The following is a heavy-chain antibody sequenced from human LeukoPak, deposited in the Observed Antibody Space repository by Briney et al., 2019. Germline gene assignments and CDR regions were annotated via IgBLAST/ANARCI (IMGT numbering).Heavy chain of an antibody. V-gene: IGHV3-9*01. J-gene: IGHJ4*02. D-gene: IGHD3-3*01. CDR2: ISWNSGTI. Sequence: GGSLRLSCAGSGFIFNNYAMHWVRQPPGKGLEWVSGISWNSGTIDYADSVRGRFTISRDNTMNSLYLQMSSLRAEDTAVYYCATDRGWRTSGYYLYYFEYWGQGTLVTYSS. CDR1: GFIFNNYA. CDR3: ATDRGWRTSGYYLYYFEY.